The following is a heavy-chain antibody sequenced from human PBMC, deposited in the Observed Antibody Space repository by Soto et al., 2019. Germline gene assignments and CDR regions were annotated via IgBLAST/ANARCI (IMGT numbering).Heavy chain of an antibody. CDR1: GDAFKSYA. Sequence: QVLLLQSGSEVKKAGSSVKVSCKASGDAFKSYAIHWVRQAPGQGLEYMGRIIPSYDRTKYAQKFQGRLTLTADXXXXXXXXXXXSLRXXXXXXXXXARDPTNDXXXXXXXYWG. CDR2: IIPSYDRT. J-gene: IGHJ4*01. V-gene: IGHV1-69*06. CDR3: ARDPTNDXXXXXXXY. D-gene: IGHD1-1*01.